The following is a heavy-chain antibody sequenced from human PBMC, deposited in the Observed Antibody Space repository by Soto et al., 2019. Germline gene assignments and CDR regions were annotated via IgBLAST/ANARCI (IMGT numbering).Heavy chain of an antibody. CDR3: QGEDGIRDKLAVSAFMLNSSSDL. CDR2: IYYSGST. J-gene: IGHJ2*01. D-gene: IGHD5-18*01. Sequence: PGKGIEWIGYIYYSGSTYYNPSLKSRVTISVDTSKNQFSLKLSSVTAADTSFFFFQGEDGIRDKLAVSAFMLNSSSDL. V-gene: IGHV4-30-4*06.